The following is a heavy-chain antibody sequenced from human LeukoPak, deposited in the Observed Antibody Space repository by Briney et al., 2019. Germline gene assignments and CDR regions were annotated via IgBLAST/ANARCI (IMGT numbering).Heavy chain of an antibody. D-gene: IGHD4-17*01. J-gene: IGHJ4*02. CDR2: ISYDGSNK. CDR3: AKGGASVTRYVDY. V-gene: IGHV3-30*04. CDR1: GFTFNNYA. Sequence: GGSLRLSCAASGFTFNNYAMHWVRQAPGKGLQWVAVISYDGSNKYYADSVKGRFTISRDNSQNTLYLQMNSLRPEDTAVYYCAKGGASVTRYVDYWGQGTLVTVSS.